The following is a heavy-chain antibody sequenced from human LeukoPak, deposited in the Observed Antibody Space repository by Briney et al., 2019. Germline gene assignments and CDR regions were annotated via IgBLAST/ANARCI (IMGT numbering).Heavy chain of an antibody. Sequence: GGSLRLSCAASGFTFSSYSMNWVRQAPGKGLEWVSSISSSSSYIYYADSVKGRFTISRDNAKNSLYLQVNSLRAEDTAVYYCAREGSITGTTVVDYWGQGTLVTVSS. CDR3: AREGSITGTTVVDY. CDR2: ISSSSSYI. D-gene: IGHD1-7*01. V-gene: IGHV3-21*01. CDR1: GFTFSSYS. J-gene: IGHJ4*02.